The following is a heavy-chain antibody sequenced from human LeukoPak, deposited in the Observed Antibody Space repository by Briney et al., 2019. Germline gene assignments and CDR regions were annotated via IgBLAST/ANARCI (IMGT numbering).Heavy chain of an antibody. Sequence: ASVKVSCKASGYTFIDYYMHWVRQAPGQGLEWMGWINPNSGGTNYAQNFQGRVTMTRDTSISTAYMELSRLRSDDTAVYYCARDRRYFDWLLRPSSPDWFDPWGQGTLVTVSS. D-gene: IGHD3-9*01. CDR2: INPNSGGT. J-gene: IGHJ5*02. CDR1: GYTFIDYY. CDR3: ARDRRYFDWLLRPSSPDWFDP. V-gene: IGHV1-2*02.